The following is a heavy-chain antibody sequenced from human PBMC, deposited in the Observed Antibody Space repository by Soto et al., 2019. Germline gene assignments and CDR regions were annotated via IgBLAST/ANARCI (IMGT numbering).Heavy chain of an antibody. CDR3: AKRQGTGLADKNFDF. V-gene: IGHV3-23*01. D-gene: IGHD6-19*01. Sequence: PGGSLRLSCAASGFPFSNHSMSWVRQAPWKGLEWVSGISDGGDLIYYADSVKGRFSMSRDNSENMLYLQMTNLRAEDTAIYFCAKRQGTGLADKNFDFWGQGTLVTFSS. CDR1: GFPFSNHS. J-gene: IGHJ4*02. CDR2: ISDGGDLI.